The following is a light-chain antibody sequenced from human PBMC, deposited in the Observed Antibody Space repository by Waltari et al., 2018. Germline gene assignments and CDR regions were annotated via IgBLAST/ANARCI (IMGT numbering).Light chain of an antibody. Sequence: DIVLTQSPDSLPVSLGERATINCQSSQNILYNSNNKNYLAWYQQKPGQPPKLLIYWASTRQFGVPERFSGSGSGTDFTLTISSLQAEDVAVYYCQQFFGTPWTFGQGTKVEIK. CDR3: QQFFGTPWT. CDR2: WAS. CDR1: QNILYNSNNKNY. V-gene: IGKV4-1*01. J-gene: IGKJ1*01.